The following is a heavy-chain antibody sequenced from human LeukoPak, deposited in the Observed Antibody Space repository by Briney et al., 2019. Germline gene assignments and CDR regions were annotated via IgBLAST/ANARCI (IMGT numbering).Heavy chain of an antibody. D-gene: IGHD2-2*01. V-gene: IGHV1-18*01. CDR1: GYTFTSYG. CDR3: ARDRTYCSSTSCLRNYYYYGMDV. Sequence: ASVKVSCKASGYTFTSYGISWVRQAPGQGLEWMGWISAYNGITNYAQKLQGRVTITTDTFTSTAYMVLRSLRSDDTAVYYCARDRTYCSSTSCLRNYYYYGMDVWGQGTTVTVSS. CDR2: ISAYNGIT. J-gene: IGHJ6*02.